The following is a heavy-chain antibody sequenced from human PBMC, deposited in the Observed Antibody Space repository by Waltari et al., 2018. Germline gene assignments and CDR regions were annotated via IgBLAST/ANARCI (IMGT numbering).Heavy chain of an antibody. D-gene: IGHD2-15*01. CDR2: IYYSGST. V-gene: IGHV4-59*01. CDR1: GAPITNLY. J-gene: IGHJ4*02. Sequence: QVQLQESGPGLVKPSETLVLTCTVSGAPITNLYWSWIRQPPGKGLEWIGYIYYSGSTNYNPSLKSRVTMSVDTSKNQISLKLSSVTAADTAVYYCARGGWSTDYWGQGTLVTVSS. CDR3: ARGGWSTDY.